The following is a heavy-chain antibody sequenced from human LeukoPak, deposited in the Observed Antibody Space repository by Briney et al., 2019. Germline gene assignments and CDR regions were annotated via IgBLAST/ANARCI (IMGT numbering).Heavy chain of an antibody. J-gene: IGHJ4*02. Sequence: GGSLRLSCAASGFTFSSYAMHWVRQAPGKGLEWVAFISYDGSNKYYADSVKGRFTISRDNSKNTLDLQMNSLRAEDTAVYYCARDVYYYDSSGNFDYWGQGTLVTVSS. CDR2: ISYDGSNK. CDR1: GFTFSSYA. CDR3: ARDVYYYDSSGNFDY. V-gene: IGHV3-30*04. D-gene: IGHD3-22*01.